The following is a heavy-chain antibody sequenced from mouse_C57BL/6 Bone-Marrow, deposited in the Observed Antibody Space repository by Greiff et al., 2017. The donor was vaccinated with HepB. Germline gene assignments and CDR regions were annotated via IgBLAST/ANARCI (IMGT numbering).Heavy chain of an antibody. CDR2: ISYDGSN. CDR3: ARGFTTVGFDY. Sequence: LVESGPGIGKPSQSRSLTCSGTGDAITSGYYWNWIIQFPGTKLERMGYISYDGSNNYNPSLKNRISITRDTSKNQFFLKLNSVTTEDTATYYCARGFTTVGFDYWGQGTTLTVSS. D-gene: IGHD1-1*01. CDR1: GDAITSGYY. J-gene: IGHJ2*01. V-gene: IGHV3-6*01.